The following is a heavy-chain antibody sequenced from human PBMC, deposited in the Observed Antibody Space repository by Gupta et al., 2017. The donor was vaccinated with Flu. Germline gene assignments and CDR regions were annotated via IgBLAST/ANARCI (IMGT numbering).Heavy chain of an antibody. D-gene: IGHD2-2*01. CDR2: ISSSGTNL. CDR1: GFKLPSSA. Sequence: EERLVESGGGLVRSGGSLRLSCSASGFKLPSSAMNWVHQAPGKGLEWISYISSSGTNLYYAESVTGRMTVSRDNARNSVYLQMDSLTVEDTAVYYCARDLVDYGLNPWGQGTLVTVTS. V-gene: IGHV3-48*03. CDR3: ARDLVDYGLNP. J-gene: IGHJ5*02.